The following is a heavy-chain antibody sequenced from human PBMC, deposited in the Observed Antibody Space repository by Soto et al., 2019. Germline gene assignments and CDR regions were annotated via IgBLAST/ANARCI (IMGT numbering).Heavy chain of an antibody. CDR3: ARGGLHLGEFSLGQFDS. V-gene: IGHV4-61*01. D-gene: IGHD3-16*02. CDR1: GVSVTGGNFF. J-gene: IGHJ4*02. Sequence: QVQLQGSGPRLVKPSETLSLSCTVSGVSVTGGNFFWCWIRQPPGKTLEWLGCISNSETTNSNPSLKVRVTLSLDTSRNQFSLKLNSVTAADTAVYFCARGGLHLGEFSLGQFDSWGQGTLVNVSS. CDR2: ISNSETT.